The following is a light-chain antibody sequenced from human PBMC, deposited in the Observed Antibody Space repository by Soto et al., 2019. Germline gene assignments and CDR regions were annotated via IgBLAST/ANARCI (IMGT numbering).Light chain of an antibody. CDR1: QSVSSY. V-gene: IGKV3-11*01. CDR2: DAS. CDR3: QQRSSWPPT. Sequence: EIVLPQSPATVSLSRGERAPLSCRASQSVSSYLAWYQQRPGQAPRLLIYDASNRATGVPARFSGSGSGTDFTLTISSLEPEDFAVYYCQQRSSWPPTFGQGTRLEIK. J-gene: IGKJ5*01.